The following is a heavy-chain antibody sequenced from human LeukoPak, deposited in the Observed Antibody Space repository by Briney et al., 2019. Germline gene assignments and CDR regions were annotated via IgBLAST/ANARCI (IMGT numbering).Heavy chain of an antibody. V-gene: IGHV4-38-2*02. CDR3: ARDENTGFDY. J-gene: IGHJ4*02. CDR2: IYHSGST. Sequence: SETLSLTCTVSGYSISSGYYWGWIRQPPGKGLEWIGSIYHSGSTYYNPSLKSRVTISVDTSKNQFSLKLSSVTAADTAVYYCARDENTGFDYWGQGTLVTVSS. D-gene: IGHD2/OR15-2a*01. CDR1: GYSISSGYY.